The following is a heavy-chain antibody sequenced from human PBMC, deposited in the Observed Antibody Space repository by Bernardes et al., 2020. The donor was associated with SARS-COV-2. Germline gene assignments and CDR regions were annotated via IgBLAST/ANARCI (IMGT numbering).Heavy chain of an antibody. Sequence: SETLSLTCAVYGGSFSGYYWSWIRKPPGKGLEWIGEINHSGSTNYNPSLKSRVTISVDTSKNQFSLKLSSVTAADTAVYYCARGHHSSGWYGTKYYFDYWGQGTLVTVSS. CDR1: GGSFSGYY. J-gene: IGHJ4*02. V-gene: IGHV4-34*01. CDR2: INHSGST. CDR3: ARGHHSSGWYGTKYYFDY. D-gene: IGHD6-19*01.